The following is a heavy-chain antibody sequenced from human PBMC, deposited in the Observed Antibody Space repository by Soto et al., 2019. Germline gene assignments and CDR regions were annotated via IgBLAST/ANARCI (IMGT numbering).Heavy chain of an antibody. Sequence: LETLSLTCAVSGGSISSSNWWSWVRQPPGKGLEWIGEIYHSGSTNYNPSLKSRVTISVDKSKNQFSLKLSSVTAADTAVYYCARYSGYDYGFDYWGQGTLVTVSS. D-gene: IGHD5-12*01. CDR3: ARYSGYDYGFDY. J-gene: IGHJ4*02. CDR2: IYHSGST. CDR1: GGSISSSNW. V-gene: IGHV4-4*02.